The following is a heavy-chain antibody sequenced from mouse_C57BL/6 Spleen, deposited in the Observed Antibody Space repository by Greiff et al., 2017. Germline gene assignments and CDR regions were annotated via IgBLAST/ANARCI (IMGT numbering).Heavy chain of an antibody. CDR3: ANYLHGSPFDY. CDR2: INPGSGGT. J-gene: IGHJ2*01. D-gene: IGHD1-1*01. Sequence: QVQLQQSGAELVRPGTSVTVSCKASGYAFTNYLIEWVKQRPGQGLEWIGVINPGSGGTNYNQKFKGKATLTADKSSSTAYMQLSSLTSEDSAVXFCANYLHGSPFDYWGQGTTLTVSS. CDR1: GYAFTNYL. V-gene: IGHV1-54*01.